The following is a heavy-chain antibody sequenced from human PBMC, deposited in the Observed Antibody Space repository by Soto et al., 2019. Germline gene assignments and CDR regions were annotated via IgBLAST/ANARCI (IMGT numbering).Heavy chain of an antibody. CDR3: AKDLDSSSWYVGYYYYYGMDV. D-gene: IGHD6-13*01. Sequence: QVQLVESGGGVVQPGRSLRLSCAASGFTFSSYGMHWVRQAPGKGLEWVAVISYDGSNKYYADSVKGRFTISRDNSKNTLYLHMNSLRAEDTAVYYCAKDLDSSSWYVGYYYYYGMDVWGQGTTVTVSS. CDR2: ISYDGSNK. CDR1: GFTFSSYG. J-gene: IGHJ6*02. V-gene: IGHV3-30*18.